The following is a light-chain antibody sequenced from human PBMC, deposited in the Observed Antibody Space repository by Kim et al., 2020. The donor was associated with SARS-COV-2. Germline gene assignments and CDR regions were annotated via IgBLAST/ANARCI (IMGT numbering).Light chain of an antibody. CDR1: NIGIKS. J-gene: IGLJ3*02. CDR2: YDN. CDR3: QVWDSSSDHRV. V-gene: IGLV3-21*04. Sequence: APGKTARITCGGNNIGIKSVHWYQQKPGQAPVLVIYYDNNRPSGIPERFSGSNSGNTATLTISRVEAGDEADYYCQVWDSSSDHRVFGGGTKLTVL.